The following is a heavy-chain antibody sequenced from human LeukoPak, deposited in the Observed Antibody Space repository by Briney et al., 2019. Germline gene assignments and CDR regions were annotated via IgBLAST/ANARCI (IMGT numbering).Heavy chain of an antibody. CDR3: ARGSQGPWWLQPGDY. D-gene: IGHD5-24*01. J-gene: IGHJ4*02. CDR1: GFTFSSYA. Sequence: GRSLRLSCAASGFTFSSYAMHWVRQAPGKGLEWVAVISYDGSNKYYADSVKGRFTISRDNSKNTLYLQMNSLRAEDTAVYYCARGSQGPWWLQPGDYWGQGTLVTVSS. CDR2: ISYDGSNK. V-gene: IGHV3-30*04.